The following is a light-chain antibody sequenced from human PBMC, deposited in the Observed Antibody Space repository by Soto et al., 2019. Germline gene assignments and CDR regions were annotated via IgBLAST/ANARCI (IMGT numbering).Light chain of an antibody. J-gene: IGKJ1*01. V-gene: IGKV1-6*01. Sequence: IQMTQSPSSLSASVGDRVTITCRASQSISIYLNWYQVKPGKAPKLLIYAASTLQSGVPSRFSGSASGTDFTLTISSLQPEDFATYYCLQDYNYPRTFGQGTKVDIK. CDR3: LQDYNYPRT. CDR2: AAS. CDR1: QSISIY.